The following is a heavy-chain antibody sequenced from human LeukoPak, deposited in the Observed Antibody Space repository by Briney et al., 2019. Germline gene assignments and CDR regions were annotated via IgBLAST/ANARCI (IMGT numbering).Heavy chain of an antibody. CDR3: ATSLAWLVLGAFDI. CDR2: FDAEDGET. D-gene: IGHD6-19*01. V-gene: IGHV1-24*01. J-gene: IGHJ3*02. CDR1: GYTLTELS. Sequence: ASVKVSCKVCGYTLTELSMHWVRQPRAKGREWMGGFDAEDGETIYAQKFQGRVTMTEDRSTDTAYMALSSLRSEDATVYYCATSLAWLVLGAFDIWGQGTMVTVSS.